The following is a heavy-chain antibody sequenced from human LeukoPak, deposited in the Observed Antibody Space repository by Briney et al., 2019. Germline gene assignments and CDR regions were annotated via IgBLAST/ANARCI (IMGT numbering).Heavy chain of an antibody. CDR2: ISGSGGST. V-gene: IGHV3-23*01. CDR1: GFTFSSYA. J-gene: IGHJ4*02. Sequence: TGGSLRLSCAASGFTFSSYAMSWVRQAPGRGLEWVSAISGSGGSTYYADSVKGRFTISSDTSKNTLYLQMDSLRAEDTAVYYCAKASVAGRGPFDFWGQGTLVTVSS. CDR3: AKASVAGRGPFDF. D-gene: IGHD6-19*01.